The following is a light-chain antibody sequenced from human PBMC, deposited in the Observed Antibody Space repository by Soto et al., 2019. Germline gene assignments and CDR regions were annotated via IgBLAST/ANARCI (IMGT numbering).Light chain of an antibody. J-gene: IGLJ3*02. CDR3: QSYDNGRSASV. V-gene: IGLV1-40*01. CDR1: SSNIGACNV. CDR2: GST. Sequence: SVLTQPPSVSGAPGQTVTISCTGSSSNIGACNVVYWYQQFPGRAPNLLIYGSTNRPSEVPDRFSGSKSGTSASLAIAGLQAEDEADYYCQSYDNGRSASVFGGGTKLTVL.